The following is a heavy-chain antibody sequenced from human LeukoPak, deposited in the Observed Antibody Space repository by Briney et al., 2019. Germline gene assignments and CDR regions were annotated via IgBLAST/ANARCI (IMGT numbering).Heavy chain of an antibody. D-gene: IGHD3-16*01. CDR1: GFTFSSYD. CDR2: IRYDGSNK. V-gene: IGHV3-33*01. Sequence: GGSLRLSCVASGFTFSSYDMHWVRQAPGQGLEWVAVIRYDGSNKYYAESVKGRFTISRDNSKNTLYLEMNSLRAEDTAVYYCARQGVGHFDYWGQGTLVTVSS. CDR3: ARQGVGHFDY. J-gene: IGHJ4*02.